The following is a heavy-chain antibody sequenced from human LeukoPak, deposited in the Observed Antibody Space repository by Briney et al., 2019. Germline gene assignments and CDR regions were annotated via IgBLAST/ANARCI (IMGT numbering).Heavy chain of an antibody. CDR3: AKDLVVVVAATFDY. V-gene: IGHV3-23*01. CDR2: IGGGGGSA. CDR1: GFTFSSYA. D-gene: IGHD2-15*01. J-gene: IGHJ4*02. Sequence: GGSLRLSCAASGFTFSSYAMSWVRQAPGKGLEWVSVIGGGGGSAYYGDSAKGRSTISRDNSESTLYLQMNSLRAEDTAVYYCAKDLVVVVAATFDYWGQGTLVTVSS.